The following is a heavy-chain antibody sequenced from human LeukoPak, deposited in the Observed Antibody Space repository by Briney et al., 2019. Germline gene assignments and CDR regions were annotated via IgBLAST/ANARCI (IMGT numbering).Heavy chain of an antibody. D-gene: IGHD4-11*01. J-gene: IGHJ4*02. CDR3: AKDIQRGFDYTNSLDY. CDR2: IWSDATNQ. CDR1: GFIFSDYG. V-gene: IGHV3-33*06. Sequence: PGGSLRLSCAASGFIFSDYGRHWVRQAPGKGLEWVAVIWSDATNQYCADSVRGRFAISRDDSTSMVYLQMNSLRAEDTAVYFCAKDIQRGFDYTNSLDYWGQGTLVTVSS.